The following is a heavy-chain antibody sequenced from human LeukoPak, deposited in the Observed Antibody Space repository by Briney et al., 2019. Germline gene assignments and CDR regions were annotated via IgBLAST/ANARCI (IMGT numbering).Heavy chain of an antibody. D-gene: IGHD2-2*01. Sequence: GGSLRLSCAASGFTFSTYAMSWVRQAPGKGLEWISYISGSSKIIHWAESLKGRFTISRDNAKNSLYLQMNSLRDEDTAVYYCARDYSSSETFFGYYYGMDVWGQGTTVTVSS. CDR3: ARDYSSSETFFGYYYGMDV. CDR1: GFTFSTYA. CDR2: ISGSSKII. J-gene: IGHJ6*02. V-gene: IGHV3-48*02.